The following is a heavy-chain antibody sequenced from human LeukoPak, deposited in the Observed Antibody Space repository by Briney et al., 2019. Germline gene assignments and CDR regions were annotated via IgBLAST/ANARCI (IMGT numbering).Heavy chain of an antibody. D-gene: IGHD6-19*01. J-gene: IGHJ4*02. CDR2: IYHSGST. CDR3: ARKYSSGYFDY. V-gene: IGHV4-38-2*02. CDR1: GYSFSSGCY. Sequence: PSETLSLTCTVSGYSFSSGCYWGWIWQPPGKGLEWIGSIYHSGSTYYNPSLKSRVTISVDTSKNQFSLKLSSVAAADTAVYYCARKYSSGYFDYWGQGTLVTVSS.